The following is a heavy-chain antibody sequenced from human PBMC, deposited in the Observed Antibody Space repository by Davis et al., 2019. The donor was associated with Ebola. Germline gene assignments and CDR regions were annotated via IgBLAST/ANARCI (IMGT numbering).Heavy chain of an antibody. V-gene: IGHV1-18*01. J-gene: IGHJ6*02. CDR3: ARVDRWLVYYYYYYGMDV. Sequence: ASVKVSCKASGGTFSSYAISWVRQAPGQGLEWMGWISAYNGNTNYAQKLQGRVTMTTDTSTSTAYMELRSLRSDDTAVYYCARVDRWLVYYYYYYGMDVWGQGTTVTVSS. D-gene: IGHD6-19*01. CDR1: GGTFSSYA. CDR2: ISAYNGNT.